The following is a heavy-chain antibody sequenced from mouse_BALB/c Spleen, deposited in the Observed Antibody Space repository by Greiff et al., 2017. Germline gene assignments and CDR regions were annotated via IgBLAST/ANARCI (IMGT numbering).Heavy chain of an antibody. Sequence: EVKVVESGGGLVKPGGSLKLSCAASGFTFSSYAMSWVRQSPEKRLEWVAEISSGGSYTYYPDTVTGRFTISRDNAKNTLYLEMSSLRSEDTAMYYCAREDYGYEAWFAYWGQGTLVTVSA. CDR1: GFTFSSYA. V-gene: IGHV5-9-4*01. J-gene: IGHJ3*01. D-gene: IGHD1-2*01. CDR3: AREDYGYEAWFAY. CDR2: ISSGGSYT.